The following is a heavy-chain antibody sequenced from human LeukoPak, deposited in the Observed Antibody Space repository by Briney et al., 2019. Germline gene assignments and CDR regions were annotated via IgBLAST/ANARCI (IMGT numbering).Heavy chain of an antibody. J-gene: IGHJ6*03. CDR3: ARGVSGSYYYYYMDV. Sequence: ASVTVSCKASGYTFTGYYMHWVRQAPGQGLEWMGWINPNSGGTNYAQKFQGRVTMTRDTSISTAYMELSRLRSDDTAVYYCARGVSGSYYYYYMDVWGKGTTVTVSS. D-gene: IGHD1-26*01. CDR2: INPNSGGT. CDR1: GYTFTGYY. V-gene: IGHV1-2*02.